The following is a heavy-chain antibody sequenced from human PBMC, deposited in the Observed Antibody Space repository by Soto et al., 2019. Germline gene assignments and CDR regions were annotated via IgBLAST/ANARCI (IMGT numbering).Heavy chain of an antibody. V-gene: IGHV4-38-2*01. D-gene: IGHD3-16*01. CDR3: ARGWGTTPRDLRGFDP. CDR2: IHHGGSS. J-gene: IGHJ5*02. Sequence: SETLSLTCAVSGSSIGSSYYWGWIRQPPGKGLEWIWTIHHGGSSFYNPSLKSRVTMSVDTSKNQFCLKLRSVTAEDTAVYFCARGWGTTPRDLRGFDPWGQVTLVTV. CDR1: GSSIGSSYY.